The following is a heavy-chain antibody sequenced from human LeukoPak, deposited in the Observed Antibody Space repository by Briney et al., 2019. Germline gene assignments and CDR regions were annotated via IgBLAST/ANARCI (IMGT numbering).Heavy chain of an antibody. CDR3: ARVRSVYYGMDV. D-gene: IGHD1-26*01. CDR2: IYYSGST. CDR1: GGSISSYY. J-gene: IGHJ6*02. V-gene: IGHV4-59*08. Sequence: SETLSFTCTVSGGSISSYYWSWIRHPPGKGLEGIGYIYYSGSTNYNPSLKSRVTISVDTSKNQFSLKLSSVTAADTAVYYCARVRSVYYGMDVWGQGTTVTASS.